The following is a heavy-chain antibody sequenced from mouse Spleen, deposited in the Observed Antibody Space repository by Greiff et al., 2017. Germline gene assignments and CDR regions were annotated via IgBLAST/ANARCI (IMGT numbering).Heavy chain of an antibody. CDR1: GYTFTSYW. CDR3: ARKKAGVSMDY. Sequence: QVQLQQPGAELVKPGASVKLSCKASGYTFTSYWMQWVKQRPGQGLEWIGEIDPSDSYTNYNQKFKGKATLTVDTSSSTAYMQLSSLTSEDSAVYYCARKKAGVSMDYWGQGTSVTVSS. V-gene: IGHV1-50*01. J-gene: IGHJ4*01. CDR2: IDPSDSYT. D-gene: IGHD6-1*01.